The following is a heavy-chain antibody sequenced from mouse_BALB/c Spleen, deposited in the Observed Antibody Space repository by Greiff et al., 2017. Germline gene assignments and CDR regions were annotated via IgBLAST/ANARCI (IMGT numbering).Heavy chain of an antibody. D-gene: IGHD2-2*01. Sequence: QVQLQQPGAELVRPGASVKLSCKASGYTFTSYWINWVKQRPGQGLEWIGNIYPSDSYTNYNQKFKDKATLTVDKSSSTAYMQLSSPTSEDSAVYYCTRGVRDWFAYWGQGTLVTVSA. CDR2: IYPSDSYT. J-gene: IGHJ3*01. V-gene: IGHV1-69*02. CDR3: TRGVRDWFAY. CDR1: GYTFTSYW.